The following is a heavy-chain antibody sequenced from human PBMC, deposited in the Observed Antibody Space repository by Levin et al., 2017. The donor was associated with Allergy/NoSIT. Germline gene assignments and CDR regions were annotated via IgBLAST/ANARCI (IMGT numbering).Heavy chain of an antibody. CDR1: GGTFSSYT. CDR3: ARAGDSSGYCFDY. J-gene: IGHJ4*02. V-gene: IGHV1-69*02. CDR2: IIPILGIA. D-gene: IGHD3-22*01. Sequence: SVKVSCKASGGTFSSYTISWVRQAPGQGLEWMGRIIPILGIANYAQKFQGRVTITADKSTSTAYMELSSLRSEDTAVYYCARAGDSSGYCFDYWGQGTLVTVSS.